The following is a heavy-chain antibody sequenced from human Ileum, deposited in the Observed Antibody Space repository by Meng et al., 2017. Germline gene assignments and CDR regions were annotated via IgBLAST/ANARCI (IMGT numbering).Heavy chain of an antibody. D-gene: IGHD4-11*01. CDR3: ARSGVTTVTYLD. V-gene: IGHV4-34*01. CDR1: GGSCSTYY. CDR2: ISRSGTT. J-gene: IGHJ4*02. Sequence: LHQWGAGLLTPSETLSLTCAIGGGSCSTYYWSWIRQPPGKGLEWIGEISRSGTTNYNPSLKSRVTISVDTSKNQFSLTVTSVTAADSALYYCARSGVTTVTYLDWGQGTLVTVSS.